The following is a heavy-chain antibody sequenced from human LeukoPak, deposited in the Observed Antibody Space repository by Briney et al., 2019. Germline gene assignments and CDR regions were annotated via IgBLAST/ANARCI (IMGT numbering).Heavy chain of an antibody. D-gene: IGHD5-18*01. J-gene: IGHJ4*02. V-gene: IGHV3-74*01. CDR1: GFTFSSYW. CDR3: ASGSVDTAMVKTIH. Sequence: PGGSLRLSCAASGFTFSSYWMHWVRHAPGKGLVWVSRINSDGSSTSYADSVKGRFTISRDNAKNTLYLQMNSLRAEDTAVYYCASGSVDTAMVKTIHWGQGTLVTVSS. CDR2: INSDGSST.